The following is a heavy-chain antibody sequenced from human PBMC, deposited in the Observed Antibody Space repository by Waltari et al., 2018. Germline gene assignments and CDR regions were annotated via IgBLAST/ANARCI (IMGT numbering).Heavy chain of an antibody. CDR1: GYIFSNYG. CDR3: ARVGRLATGAVDF. J-gene: IGHJ4*02. Sequence: QVLLMQSADDLKKPGASVRVSCKASGYIFSNYGVTWVRQAPGQRLEWMGWISAYTSFSKRTEKFQGRLTLTTDTSTSTAYMDLASLTSDDTAVYYCARVGRLATGAVDFWGPGTRVIVSS. D-gene: IGHD1-26*01. V-gene: IGHV1-18*01. CDR2: ISAYTSFS.